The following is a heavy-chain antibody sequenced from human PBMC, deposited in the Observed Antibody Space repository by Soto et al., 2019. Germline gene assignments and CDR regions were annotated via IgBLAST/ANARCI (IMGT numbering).Heavy chain of an antibody. D-gene: IGHD2-8*02. V-gene: IGHV1-3*01. Sequence: QVQLVQNGAEVSKPGPSANISCRDAGFSFSANLINWMRQAPGQSLQWMGWINPDNRNTRYSQTFQGRLTISSHSSASVAYVGVSDLTSEDTAVYFCARDILSVGPRANDAFDVWGQGTMVTVSS. CDR2: INPDNRNT. CDR3: ARDILSVGPRANDAFDV. CDR1: GFSFSANL. J-gene: IGHJ3*01.